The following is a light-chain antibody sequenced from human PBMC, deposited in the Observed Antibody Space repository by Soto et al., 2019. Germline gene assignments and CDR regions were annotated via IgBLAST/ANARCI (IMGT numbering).Light chain of an antibody. Sequence: EIVLTQSPGTLSLSPGERATLSFSASQSMTNRYLAWDQQKPGQSPRLLIDAASSSATGIPDRFSGSGSGTDFTLTISRLEAEDFAVYYCQQFGRAPGFTFGPGTKVDIK. CDR2: AAS. J-gene: IGKJ3*01. CDR1: QSMTNRY. V-gene: IGKV3-20*01. CDR3: QQFGRAPGFT.